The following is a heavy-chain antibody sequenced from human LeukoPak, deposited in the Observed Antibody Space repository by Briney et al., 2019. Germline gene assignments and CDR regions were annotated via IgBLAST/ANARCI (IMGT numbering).Heavy chain of an antibody. Sequence: ASETLSLTCAVYGGSFSGYYWSWIRRPPGKGLEWIGEINHSGSTNYNPSLKSRVTISVDTSKNQFSLKLSSVTAADTAVYYCARDVGYCSSTSCYGAGNWFDPWGQGTLVTVSS. D-gene: IGHD2-2*01. CDR2: INHSGST. CDR3: ARDVGYCSSTSCYGAGNWFDP. V-gene: IGHV4-34*01. CDR1: GGSFSGYY. J-gene: IGHJ5*02.